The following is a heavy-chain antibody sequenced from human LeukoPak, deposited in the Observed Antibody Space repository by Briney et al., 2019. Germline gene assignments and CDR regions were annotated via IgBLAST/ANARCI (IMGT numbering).Heavy chain of an antibody. CDR3: AKEATFGTYFDF. CDR1: GFTFSTYG. Sequence: GGSLRLSCAASGFTFSTYGMSWVRQVPGKGLEWVSVISGSGGSTFYADSVKGRFTISRDNSKNTMYLQMNSLRADDTAVYYCAKEATFGTYFDFWGQGALVTVSS. CDR2: ISGSGGST. J-gene: IGHJ4*02. D-gene: IGHD3-10*01. V-gene: IGHV3-23*01.